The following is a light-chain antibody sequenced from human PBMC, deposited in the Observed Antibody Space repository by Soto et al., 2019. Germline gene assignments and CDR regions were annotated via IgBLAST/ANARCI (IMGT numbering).Light chain of an antibody. Sequence: EIVMTQSPATLSVSPGERATLSCRASQSISSNLAWYQQKPGQAPRLLIYGASTMATGIPATFSGSGSGTEXXXXXXXLXSEDFAXXYXQQYNNWPFTFGPGTKVDIK. J-gene: IGKJ3*01. V-gene: IGKV3-15*01. CDR3: QQYNNWPFT. CDR1: QSISSN. CDR2: GAS.